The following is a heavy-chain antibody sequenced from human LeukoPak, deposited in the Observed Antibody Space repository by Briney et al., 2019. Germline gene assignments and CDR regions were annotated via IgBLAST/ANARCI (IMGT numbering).Heavy chain of an antibody. Sequence: GGSLRLSCAASGFTFSSYAMSWVRQAPGKGLEWVSAISGSGGSTYYADSVKGRFTISRDNSKNTLYLQMNSLRAEDTAVYYCAKDRYSYVFTTGSDFDYWGQGTLVTVSS. CDR2: ISGSGGST. V-gene: IGHV3-23*01. CDR1: GFTFSSYA. CDR3: AKDRYSYVFTTGSDFDY. D-gene: IGHD5-18*01. J-gene: IGHJ4*02.